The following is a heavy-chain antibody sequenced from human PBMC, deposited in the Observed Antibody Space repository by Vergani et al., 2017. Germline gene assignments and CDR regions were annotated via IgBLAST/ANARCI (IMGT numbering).Heavy chain of an antibody. D-gene: IGHD6-19*01. CDR1: GFTFDDYA. Sequence: EVQLVESGGGLVQPGRSLRLSCAASGFTFDDYAMHWVRQAPGKGLEWVSGISWNSGSRGYADSVKGRFTISRDNAKNSLYLQMNSLRAEDTALYYCAKDVDGSGWMDVWGKGTTVTVSS. CDR3: AKDVDGSGWMDV. V-gene: IGHV3-9*01. CDR2: ISWNSGSR. J-gene: IGHJ6*04.